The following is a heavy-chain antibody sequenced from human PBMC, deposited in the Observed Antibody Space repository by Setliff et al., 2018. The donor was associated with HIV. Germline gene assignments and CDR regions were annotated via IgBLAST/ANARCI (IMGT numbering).Heavy chain of an antibody. CDR1: GYSISSGYY. CDR3: ARAGPAGDYFDY. CDR2: IYHSGST. V-gene: IGHV4-38-2*01. D-gene: IGHD6-19*01. Sequence: PSETLSLTCAVSGYSISSGYYWGWIRQPPGKGLEWIGNIYHSGSTYYNPSLKSRVTMSVDTSKNQFSLKLSSVTAADTALYYCARAGPAGDYFDYWGQGTLVTVSS. J-gene: IGHJ4*02.